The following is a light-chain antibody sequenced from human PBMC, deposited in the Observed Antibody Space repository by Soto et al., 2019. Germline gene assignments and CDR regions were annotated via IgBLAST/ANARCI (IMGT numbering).Light chain of an antibody. V-gene: IGLV2-14*01. J-gene: IGLJ2*01. CDR3: SSYTSTNTLV. Sequence: QSALTQPASXXXXXXXXXXISCTGTSSDVGDYRYVSWYQQHPGKAPKLIIYGVSNRPSGISNRFSGSKSGNTASLTISGLQAEDEADYYCSSYTSTNTLVFGGGTQLTVL. CDR1: SSDVGDYRY. CDR2: GVS.